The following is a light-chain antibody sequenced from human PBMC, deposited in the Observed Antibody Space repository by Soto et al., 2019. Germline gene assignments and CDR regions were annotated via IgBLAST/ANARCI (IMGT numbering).Light chain of an antibody. CDR1: SSDVGGYNY. J-gene: IGLJ1*01. V-gene: IGLV2-14*01. Sequence: QSVVTQPASVSGSPGRSITISCTGTSSDVGGYNYVSWYQQYPGKAPKLMIYHVSNRPSGVSNRFSGSKSGNSASLTISGLQAEDEADYYCSSYTSTSTYVFGTGTKVTVL. CDR3: SSYTSTSTYV. CDR2: HVS.